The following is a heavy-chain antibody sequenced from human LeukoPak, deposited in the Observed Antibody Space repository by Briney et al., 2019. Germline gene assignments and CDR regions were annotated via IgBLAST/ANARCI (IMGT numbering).Heavy chain of an antibody. CDR1: GGSFSGYY. D-gene: IGHD6-13*01. CDR3: ARRAAAGWESFDY. J-gene: IGHJ4*02. Sequence: PSETLSLTCAVYGGSFSGYYWSWIRQPLGKGLEWIGEINHSGSTNYNPSLKSRVTISVDTSKNQFSLKLSSVTAADTAVYYCARRAAAGWESFDYWGQGTLVTVSS. CDR2: INHSGST. V-gene: IGHV4-34*01.